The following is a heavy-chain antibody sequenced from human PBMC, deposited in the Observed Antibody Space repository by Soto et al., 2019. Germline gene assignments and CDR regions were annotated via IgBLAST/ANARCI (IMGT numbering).Heavy chain of an antibody. V-gene: IGHV3-30*03. CDR2: ISYDGSNK. J-gene: IGHJ4*02. CDR1: GFSFSSYG. CDR3: VCTVVTATYFDY. Sequence: GGSPRLSCAASGFSFSSYGMHWFRQAPGKGLEWVAVISYDGSNKYYADSVKGRFTISRDNSKNTLYLQMNSLRAEDTAVYYCVCTVVTATYFDYWGQGTLVTVSS. D-gene: IGHD2-21*02.